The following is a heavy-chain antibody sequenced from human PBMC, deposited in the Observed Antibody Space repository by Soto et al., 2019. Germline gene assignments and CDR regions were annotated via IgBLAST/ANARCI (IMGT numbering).Heavy chain of an antibody. V-gene: IGHV1-18*01. CDR2: ISAYNGNT. D-gene: IGHD3-22*01. J-gene: IGHJ4*02. Sequence: GASVKVSCKASGYTFTSYGISWVRQAPGQGLEWMGWISAYNGNTNYAQKLQGRVTMTTDTSTSTAYMELRSLRSDDTAVYYCARSPIEYDSSGYLVDFDYWGQGTLVTVSS. CDR3: ARSPIEYDSSGYLVDFDY. CDR1: GYTFTSYG.